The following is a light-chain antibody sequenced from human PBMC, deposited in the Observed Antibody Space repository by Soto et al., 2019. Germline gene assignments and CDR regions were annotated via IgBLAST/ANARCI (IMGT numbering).Light chain of an antibody. Sequence: ALTQPPSASGSPGQSVTISCTGTSSDVGGYNYVSWYQQHPGKAPKLMIYEVSKRPSGVPDRFSGSKSGNTASLTVSGLQAEDEADYYCSSYAGSNNFVFGTGTKVTVL. V-gene: IGLV2-8*01. CDR3: SSYAGSNNFV. CDR1: SSDVGGYNY. CDR2: EVS. J-gene: IGLJ1*01.